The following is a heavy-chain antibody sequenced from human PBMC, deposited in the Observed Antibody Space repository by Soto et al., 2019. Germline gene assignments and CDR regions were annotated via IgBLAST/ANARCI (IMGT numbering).Heavy chain of an antibody. J-gene: IGHJ5*02. Sequence: NPSETLSLTCTVPGGSVSGVDYFWSWIRQSPGKGLEWIGYIYYTGITHLNPSLKSRLTMAVDTSKNEFSLKLTSVSAADTAVYFCAREERKGIISWFAPWGQGTPVTVSS. CDR1: GGSVSGVDYF. V-gene: IGHV4-30-4*01. CDR3: AREERKGIISWFAP. CDR2: IYYTGIT. D-gene: IGHD2-21*01.